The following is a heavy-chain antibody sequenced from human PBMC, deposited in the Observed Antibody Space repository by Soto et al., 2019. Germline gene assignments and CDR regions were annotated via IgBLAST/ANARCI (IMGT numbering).Heavy chain of an antibody. V-gene: IGHV1-8*01. D-gene: IGHD2-2*01. J-gene: IGHJ6*02. CDR1: GYSFTSYD. Sequence: QVQLAQSGAEVKKPGASVKVSCKASGYSFTSYDINWVRQATGQGLEWMGWMNPNSGNTGYAQKFQGRVTMTRNTSICTADMAQSSLRSEDTAVYYCARERSYHMDVWGQGTTVTDSS. CDR2: MNPNSGNT. CDR3: ARERSYHMDV.